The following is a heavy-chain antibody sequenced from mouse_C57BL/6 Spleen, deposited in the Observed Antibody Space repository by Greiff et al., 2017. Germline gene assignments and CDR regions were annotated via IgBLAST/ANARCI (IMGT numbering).Heavy chain of an antibody. V-gene: IGHV1-39*01. CDR2: INPNYGTT. CDR1: GYSFTDYN. CDR3: AKNYGRSSYWYFDV. Sequence: EVQLQQSGPELVKPGASVKISCKASGYSFTDYNMNWVKQSNGKSLEWIGVINPNYGTTSYTQKFKGKATLTVDQSSSTAYMPLNSLTSEDSADYYCAKNYGRSSYWYFDVWGTGTTVTVSS. J-gene: IGHJ1*03. D-gene: IGHD1-1*01.